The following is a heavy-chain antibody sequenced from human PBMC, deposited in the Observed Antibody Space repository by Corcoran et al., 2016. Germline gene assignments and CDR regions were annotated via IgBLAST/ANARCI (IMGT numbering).Heavy chain of an antibody. V-gene: IGHV1-18*01. Sequence: QVQLVQSGGEVKKPGASVRVSCKASGYTFTSYSISWVRQAPGQGLEWMGWNSAYDGNTYYAQKFQGRVTMTTDASTTTASMELRSLTSDDTAMYYCARSLTNEWLVRLSLAHWGQGTLITVSS. J-gene: IGHJ4*02. CDR3: ARSLTNEWLVRLSLAH. D-gene: IGHD6-19*01. CDR2: NSAYDGNT. CDR1: GYTFTSYS.